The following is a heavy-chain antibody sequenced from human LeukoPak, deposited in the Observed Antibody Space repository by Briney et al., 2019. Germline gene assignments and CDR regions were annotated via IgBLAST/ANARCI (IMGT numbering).Heavy chain of an antibody. CDR2: IRSKAYGGTT. CDR1: GLTFSSYA. J-gene: IGHJ5*02. CDR3: TTPVDGSGSYYKT. Sequence: PGGSLRLSCAASGLTFSSYAMSWVRQAPGKGLEWVGFIRSKAYGGTTEYAASVKGRFTISRDDSKSIAYLQMNSLKTEDTAVYYCTTPVDGSGSYYKTWGQGTLVTVSS. V-gene: IGHV3-49*04. D-gene: IGHD3-10*01.